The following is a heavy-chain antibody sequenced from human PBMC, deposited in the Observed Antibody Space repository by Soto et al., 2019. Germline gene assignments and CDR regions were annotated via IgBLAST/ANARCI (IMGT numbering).Heavy chain of an antibody. CDR2: ISGSGGST. CDR3: AKLVYDFWSSPPGGYYYGMDV. CDR1: GFTFSSYA. J-gene: IGHJ6*02. D-gene: IGHD3-3*01. Sequence: GGSLRLSCAASGFTFSSYAMSWVRQAPGKGLEWVSAISGSGGSTYYADYVKGRFTISRDNSKNTLYLQMNSLRAEDTAVYYCAKLVYDFWSSPPGGYYYGMDVWGQGTTVTVSS. V-gene: IGHV3-23*01.